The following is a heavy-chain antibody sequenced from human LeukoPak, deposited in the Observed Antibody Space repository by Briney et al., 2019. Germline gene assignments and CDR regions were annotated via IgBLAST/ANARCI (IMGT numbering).Heavy chain of an antibody. CDR1: GFTFSSDS. V-gene: IGHV3-21*01. CDR2: ISSSSSYI. CDR3: ARDPYYYDSSGYYHPGAFDI. J-gene: IGHJ3*02. Sequence: PGGSLRLSCAASGFTFSSDSMNWVRQAPGKGLEWVSSISSSSSYIYYADSVKGRFTISRDNAKNSLYLQMNSLRAEDTAVYYCARDPYYYDSSGYYHPGAFDIWGQGTMVTFSS. D-gene: IGHD3-22*01.